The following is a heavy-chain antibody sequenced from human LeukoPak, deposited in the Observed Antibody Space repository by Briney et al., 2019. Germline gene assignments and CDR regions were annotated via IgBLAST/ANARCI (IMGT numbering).Heavy chain of an antibody. Sequence: GGSLRLSCAASGFTFSSYWMHWVRQVPGKGLVWVSRIDPEVSRRSYADSVKGRFIISRDNAKNTLYLQMNSLRAEDTAVYYCARVVGYYMDVWGKGTTVTVSS. V-gene: IGHV3-74*01. J-gene: IGHJ6*03. CDR1: GFTFSSYW. CDR2: IDPEVSRR. CDR3: ARVVGYYMDV. D-gene: IGHD2-21*01.